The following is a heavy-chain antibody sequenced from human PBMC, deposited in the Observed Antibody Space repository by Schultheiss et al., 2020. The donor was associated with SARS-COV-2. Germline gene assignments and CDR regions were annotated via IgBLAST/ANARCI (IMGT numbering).Heavy chain of an antibody. CDR2: FYHGGRT. D-gene: IGHD2-2*01. V-gene: IGHV4-38-2*01. J-gene: IGHJ6*02. CDR3: ARGGHPPKYQLLVHYYYYGMDV. CDR1: GYSFTSGFF. Sequence: SETLSLTCAVTGYSFTSGFFWGWIRQPPGKGLEWIGSFYHGGRTSYNPSLNSRVTISTDTSKNQFSLKLSSVTAADTAVYYCARGGHPPKYQLLVHYYYYGMDVWGQGTTVTVSS.